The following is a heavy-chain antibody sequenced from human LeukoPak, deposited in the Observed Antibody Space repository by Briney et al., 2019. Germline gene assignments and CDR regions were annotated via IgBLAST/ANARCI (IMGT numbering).Heavy chain of an antibody. V-gene: IGHV3-7*02. Sequence: GGSLRLSCATSGFSLSGHWMNWVRQPPGKGLEWVANIKAGGSEKYYVDSVKGRFTISRDDAKNSLYLQLHSLRAEDTAVYYCTKFNWGSQVPDYFDYWGQGTLVTVSS. CDR1: GFSLSGHW. CDR3: TKFNWGSQVPDYFDY. CDR2: IKAGGSEK. J-gene: IGHJ4*02. D-gene: IGHD7-27*01.